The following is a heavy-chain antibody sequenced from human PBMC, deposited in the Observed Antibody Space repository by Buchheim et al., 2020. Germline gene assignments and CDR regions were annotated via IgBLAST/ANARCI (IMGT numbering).Heavy chain of an antibody. J-gene: IGHJ4*02. CDR3: AKGGAILTGYFNFDY. CDR1: GFTFRNYG. V-gene: IGHV3-23*04. D-gene: IGHD3-9*01. Sequence: VPLVESGGGVVQPGRSLRLSCAASGFTFRNYGMHWVRQAPGKGLEWVSAISGSGDTTYYADSVKGRFTISRDNSKNTLYLQMNSLRAEDTAVYYCAKGGAILTGYFNFDYWGQGTL. CDR2: ISGSGDTT.